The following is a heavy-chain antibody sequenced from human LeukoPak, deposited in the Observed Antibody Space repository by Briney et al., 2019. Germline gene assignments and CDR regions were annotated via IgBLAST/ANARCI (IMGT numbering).Heavy chain of an antibody. Sequence: SVKVSCKASGYTFTNYGISWVRQAPGQGLEWMGRIIPILGIANYAQKFQGRVTITADKSTSTAYMELSSLRSEDTAVYYCARDPQNGEQSDYWGQGTLVTVSS. CDR3: ARDPQNGEQSDY. CDR1: GYTFTNYG. D-gene: IGHD1/OR15-1a*01. J-gene: IGHJ4*02. CDR2: IIPILGIA. V-gene: IGHV1-69*04.